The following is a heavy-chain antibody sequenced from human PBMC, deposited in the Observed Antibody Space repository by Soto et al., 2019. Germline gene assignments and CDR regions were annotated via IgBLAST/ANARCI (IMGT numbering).Heavy chain of an antibody. CDR1: GFTFSSCG. V-gene: IGHV3-33*03. D-gene: IGHD3-9*01. Sequence: PGGSLRLSCAASGFTFSSCGMHWVRQAPGKGLEWVAVIWYDGSNKYYADSVKGRFTISRDNSKNTLYLQMNSLRVEDTAVYYCAKGFSGDFDWYRPGMDVWGQGTTVTVSS. J-gene: IGHJ6*02. CDR2: IWYDGSNK. CDR3: AKGFSGDFDWYRPGMDV.